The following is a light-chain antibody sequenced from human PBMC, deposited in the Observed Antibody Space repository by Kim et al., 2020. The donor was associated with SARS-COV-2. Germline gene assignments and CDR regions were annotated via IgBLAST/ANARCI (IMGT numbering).Light chain of an antibody. CDR3: ATWDDSLTGPV. V-gene: IGLV1-44*01. CDR1: SSNIGSNT. CDR2: SNN. J-gene: IGLJ2*01. Sequence: QSVLTQPPSASGTPGQRVTISCSGSSSNIGSNTVNWYQQLPGTAPKLLIYSNNQRPSGVPDRFSGSKSGTSASLAISGLQSDDEADYYCATWDDSLTGPVFGGGTQLTVL.